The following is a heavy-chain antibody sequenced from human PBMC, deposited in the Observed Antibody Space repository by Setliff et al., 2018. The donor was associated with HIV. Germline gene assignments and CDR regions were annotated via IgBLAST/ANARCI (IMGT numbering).Heavy chain of an antibody. Sequence: QPGGSLRLSCAASGFTFSDYSMSWVRQAPGKGLEWISYIRSDNSNTYYADSVRGRFTISRDNAKNSLFLQMNNLRAEDTAVYYCARGRNRNYVVYGMDVWGQGTTVTVSS. CDR2: IRSDNSNT. D-gene: IGHD1-7*01. CDR1: GFTFSDYS. CDR3: ARGRNRNYVVYGMDV. J-gene: IGHJ6*02. V-gene: IGHV3-48*01.